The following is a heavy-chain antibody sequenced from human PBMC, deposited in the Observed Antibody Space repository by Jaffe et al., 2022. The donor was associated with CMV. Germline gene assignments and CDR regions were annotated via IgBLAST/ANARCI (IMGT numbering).Heavy chain of an antibody. Sequence: QVQLVQSGAEVKKPGASVKVSCKVSGHALRGLPMYWVRQAPGQGLEWMGGFDAAHNKPIYAQKFQGGVTMTEDTSTDTIYIEVSGLKNEDTAVYYCAIDSDWLHVWGPGTTVIVSS. CDR1: GHALRGLP. CDR2: FDAAHNKP. V-gene: IGHV1-24*01. CDR3: AIDSDWLHV. D-gene: IGHD3-9*01. J-gene: IGHJ6*02.